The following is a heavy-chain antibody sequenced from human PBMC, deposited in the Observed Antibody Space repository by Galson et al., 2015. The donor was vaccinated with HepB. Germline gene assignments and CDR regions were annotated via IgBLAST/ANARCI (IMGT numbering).Heavy chain of an antibody. CDR2: FSVYNNKT. CDR3: ARPRWGSSDAYDI. D-gene: IGHD7-27*01. Sequence: SVKVSCKASGYTFRSYGISWVRLAPGQGLEWVGWFSVYNNKTKYAQKFQGRVTMTTDTSTTTAYMELRSLRSADTAVYFCARPRWGSSDAYDIWGQGTMVTVSS. V-gene: IGHV1-18*04. CDR1: GYTFRSYG. J-gene: IGHJ3*02.